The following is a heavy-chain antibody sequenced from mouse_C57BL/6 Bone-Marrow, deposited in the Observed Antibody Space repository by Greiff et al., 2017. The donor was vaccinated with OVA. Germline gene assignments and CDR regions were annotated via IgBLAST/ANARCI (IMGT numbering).Heavy chain of an antibody. CDR1: GFTFSDYG. J-gene: IGHJ1*03. CDR3: TRFGRRTWYFDV. CDR2: ISSGSSTI. V-gene: IGHV5-17*01. D-gene: IGHD3-1*01. Sequence: EVLLVESGGGLVKPGGSLKLSCAASGFTFSDYGMHWVRQAPEKGLEWVAYISSGSSTIYYADTVKGRFTISRDNAKNTLFLQMTSLRCEDTAMYYCTRFGRRTWYFDVWGTGTTVTVSS.